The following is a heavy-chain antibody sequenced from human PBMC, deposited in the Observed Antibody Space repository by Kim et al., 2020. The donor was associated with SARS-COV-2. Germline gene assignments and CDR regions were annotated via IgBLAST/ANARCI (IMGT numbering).Heavy chain of an antibody. V-gene: IGHV3-30*18. CDR2: ISYDGSNK. CDR3: AKELGASGYSYGPTHYYYYYGMDV. D-gene: IGHD5-18*01. Sequence: GGSLRLSCAASGFTFSTYGMHWVRQAPGKGLEWVAVISYDGSNKYYADSVKGRFTISRDNSKNTLYLQMNSLRAEDTAVYYCAKELGASGYSYGPTHYYYYYGMDVWGQGTTVTVSS. CDR1: GFTFSTYG. J-gene: IGHJ6*02.